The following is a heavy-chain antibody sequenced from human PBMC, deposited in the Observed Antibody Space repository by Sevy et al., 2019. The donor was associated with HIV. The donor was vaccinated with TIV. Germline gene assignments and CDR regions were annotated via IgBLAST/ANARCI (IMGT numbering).Heavy chain of an antibody. J-gene: IGHJ4*01. V-gene: IGHV3-20*04. CDR1: EFTFDDYG. CDR3: AREKSCGGDCYYFDY. D-gene: IGHD2-21*02. Sequence: GGSLRLSCAASEFTFDDYGMSWVHQAPGKGLEWVSAIIWNGGATSYADSVKGRFSISRDNTKNSLYLQMNSLRAEDTAFYFCAREKSCGGDCYYFDYWGHGTLVTVSS. CDR2: IIWNGGAT.